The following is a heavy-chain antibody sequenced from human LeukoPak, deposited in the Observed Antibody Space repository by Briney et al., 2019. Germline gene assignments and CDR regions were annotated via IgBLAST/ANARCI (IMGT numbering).Heavy chain of an antibody. CDR2: IYYSGST. D-gene: IGHD3-16*01. CDR3: ARECLGEFCY. Sequence: SQTLSLTCSVSGGSISSGGYYWSSIRQHPGKGLEWIGYIYYSGSTYYNPSLKSRVTISVETSKNQFSLKLSSVTAADTAVYYCARECLGEFCYWGQGTLVTVSS. J-gene: IGHJ4*02. V-gene: IGHV4-31*03. CDR1: GGSISSGGYY.